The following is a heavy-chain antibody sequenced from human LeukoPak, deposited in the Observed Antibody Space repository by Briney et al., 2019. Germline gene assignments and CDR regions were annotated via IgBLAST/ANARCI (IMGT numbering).Heavy chain of an antibody. V-gene: IGHV3-21*01. CDR2: IGSSSSYI. CDR3: ARQPFIAVPTDS. CDR1: GFTFSSYS. D-gene: IGHD6-19*01. J-gene: IGHJ4*02. Sequence: PGGSLRLSCAASGFTFSSYSMHWVRQAPGKGLEWVSFIGSSSSYIHYSDSVKGRFTISRDNAKNSVHLQMNSLRAEDTAVYYCARQPFIAVPTDSWGQGTLVTVSS.